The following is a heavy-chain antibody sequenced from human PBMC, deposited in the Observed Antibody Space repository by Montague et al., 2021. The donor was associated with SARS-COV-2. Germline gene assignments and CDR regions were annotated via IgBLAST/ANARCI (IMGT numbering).Heavy chain of an antibody. CDR1: GDSISHSSFH. CDR2: IYYSGGS. V-gene: IGHV4-39*01. Sequence: SETLSLTCSVSGDSISHSSFHWGWIRQPPGKRLEWIGRIYYSGGSSYNPSLKSRVTISIDTSQNQFSLDLSSVTAADTAVYYCARHTVFGTITSCFQGPPLYGYLDVWGKGTTVTVSS. D-gene: IGHD2-2*01. CDR3: ARHTVFGTITSCFQGPPLYGYLDV. J-gene: IGHJ6*03.